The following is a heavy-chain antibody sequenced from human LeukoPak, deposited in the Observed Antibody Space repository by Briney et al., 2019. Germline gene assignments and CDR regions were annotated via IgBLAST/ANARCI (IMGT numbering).Heavy chain of an antibody. CDR2: ISGSGGST. CDR3: AKSAYYDASGYYREYYFDY. V-gene: IGHV3-23*01. CDR1: EFTFSSYS. D-gene: IGHD3-22*01. J-gene: IGHJ4*02. Sequence: GGSLRLSCAASEFTFSSYSMSWVRQAPGKGLEWVSSISGSGGSTHYADSVKGRFTISRDKTKNTLYLQMNSLRAEDTAVYYCAKSAYYDASGYYREYYFDYWGQGTLVTVSS.